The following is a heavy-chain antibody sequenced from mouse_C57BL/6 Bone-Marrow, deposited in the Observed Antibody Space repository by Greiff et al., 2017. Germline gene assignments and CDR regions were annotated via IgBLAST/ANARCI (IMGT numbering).Heavy chain of an antibody. CDR1: GFNIKDDY. J-gene: IGHJ2*01. V-gene: IGHV14-4*01. Sequence: VQLQQSGAELVRPGASVKLSCTASGFNIKDDYMHWVKQRPEQGLEWIGWIDPENGDTEYASKFQGKATITADTSSNTAYLQLSSLTSEDTAVYYCTTETIYDGYYVDYWGQGTTLTVSS. CDR3: TTETIYDGYYVDY. D-gene: IGHD2-3*01. CDR2: IDPENGDT.